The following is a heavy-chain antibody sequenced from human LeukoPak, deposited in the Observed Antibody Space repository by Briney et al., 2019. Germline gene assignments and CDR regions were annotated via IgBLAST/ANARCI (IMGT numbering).Heavy chain of an antibody. J-gene: IGHJ5*02. D-gene: IGHD3-10*01. Sequence: GGSLRLSCAASGFTFSSYSMNWVCQAPGKGLEWVSSISSSSSYIYYADSVKGRFTISRDNAKNSLYLQMNSLRAEDTAVYYCARYITMVRGVISPWGQGTLVTVSS. CDR2: ISSSSSYI. CDR1: GFTFSSYS. CDR3: ARYITMVRGVISP. V-gene: IGHV3-21*01.